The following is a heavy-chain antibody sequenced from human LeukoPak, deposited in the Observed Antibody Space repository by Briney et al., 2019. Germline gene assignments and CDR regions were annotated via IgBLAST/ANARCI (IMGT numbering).Heavy chain of an antibody. CDR3: ARDQYHDYAGNAGLYYGMDV. J-gene: IGHJ6*02. V-gene: IGHV4-31*03. D-gene: IGHD4-23*01. CDR2: IYYSGST. Sequence: SGTLSLTCTVSGGSVSSGGYYWSWIRQHPGKGLEWIGYIYYSGSTYYNPSLKSRVTISVDTSKNQFSLKLSSVTAADTAVYYCARDQYHDYAGNAGLYYGMDVWGQGTTVTVSS. CDR1: GGSVSSGGYY.